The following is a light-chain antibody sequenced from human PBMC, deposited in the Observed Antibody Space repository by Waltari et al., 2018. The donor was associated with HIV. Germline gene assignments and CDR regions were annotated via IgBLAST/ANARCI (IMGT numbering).Light chain of an antibody. Sequence: QLVLTQSPSASASLGASVKLTCTLSSGHISYAIAWHQQQPEMGPPYLMKLNSDGSHTKGDGSPERFSGSSSGAERYLTLSSLQSDDEADYYCQTWGTCIVLCGGGTKVTVL. CDR2: LNSDGSH. CDR3: QTWGTCIVL. CDR1: SGHISYA. V-gene: IGLV4-69*01. J-gene: IGLJ2*01.